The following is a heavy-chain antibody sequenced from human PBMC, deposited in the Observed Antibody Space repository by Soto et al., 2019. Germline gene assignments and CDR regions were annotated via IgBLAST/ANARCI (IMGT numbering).Heavy chain of an antibody. CDR2: ISSSGSTI. J-gene: IGHJ6*03. V-gene: IGHV3-11*01. Sequence: GGSLRLSCAASGFTFSDYYMSWIRQAPGKGLEWVSYISSSGSTIYYADSVKGRFTISRDNAKNSLYLQMNSLGAEDTAVYYCARDKRYCSGGSCYGFGYYYYMDVWGKGTTVTVSS. CDR1: GFTFSDYY. D-gene: IGHD2-15*01. CDR3: ARDKRYCSGGSCYGFGYYYYMDV.